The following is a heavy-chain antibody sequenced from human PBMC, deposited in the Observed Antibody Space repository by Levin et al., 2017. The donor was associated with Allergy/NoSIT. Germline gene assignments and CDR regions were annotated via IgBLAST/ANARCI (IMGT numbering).Heavy chain of an antibody. CDR2: ISGSGGST. V-gene: IGHV3-23*01. J-gene: IGHJ4*02. D-gene: IGHD3-22*01. CDR3: ANPTYYYDSSGYPRGAYFDY. Sequence: PGESLKISCAASGFTFSSYAMSWVRQAPGKGLEWVSAISGSGGSTYYADSVKGRFTISRDNSKNTLYLQMNSLRAEDTAVYYCANPTYYYDSSGYPRGAYFDYWGQGTLVTVSS. CDR1: GFTFSSYA.